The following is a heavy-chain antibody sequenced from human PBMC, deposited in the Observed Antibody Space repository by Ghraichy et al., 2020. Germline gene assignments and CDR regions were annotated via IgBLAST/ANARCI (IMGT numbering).Heavy chain of an antibody. Sequence: GGSLRLSCAASGFTSSSYSMNWVRRAPVKGLEWISYISSSTNTIYYADSVKGRFTISRDSAQNSLYLQMNSLRDKDTAVYYCARDVYGAYALDIWGQGTMVTVSS. J-gene: IGHJ3*02. CDR3: ARDVYGAYALDI. V-gene: IGHV3-48*02. CDR1: GFTSSSYS. CDR2: ISSSTNTI. D-gene: IGHD4-17*01.